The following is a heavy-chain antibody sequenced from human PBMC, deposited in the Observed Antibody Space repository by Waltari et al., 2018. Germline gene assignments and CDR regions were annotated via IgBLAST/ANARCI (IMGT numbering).Heavy chain of an antibody. CDR3: ARGRGMEWLLYRYYFDY. D-gene: IGHD3-3*01. Sequence: QVQLQQWGAGLLKPSETLSLTCAVHGGSFSRYYWSWTRQPPGKGLEWIGEINHSGSTNYNPSLKSRGTISVDTSKNQFSLKLSSVTAADTSVYYCARGRGMEWLLYRYYFDYWGQGTLVTVSS. CDR1: GGSFSRYY. V-gene: IGHV4-34*01. J-gene: IGHJ4*02. CDR2: INHSGST.